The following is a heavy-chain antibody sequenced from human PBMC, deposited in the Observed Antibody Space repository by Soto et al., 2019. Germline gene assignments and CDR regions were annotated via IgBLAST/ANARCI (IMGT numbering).Heavy chain of an antibody. CDR2: IYHSGST. Sequence: QPPGKGLEWIGYIYHSGSTYYNPSLKSRVTISVDRSENQFSLKLSSVTAADTAVYYFFFQAVDGIRDSVPVSAFLLNRSSDL. V-gene: IGHV4-30-2*01. D-gene: IGHD3-9*01. J-gene: IGHJ2*01. CDR3: FFQAVDGIRDSVPVSAFLLNRSSDL.